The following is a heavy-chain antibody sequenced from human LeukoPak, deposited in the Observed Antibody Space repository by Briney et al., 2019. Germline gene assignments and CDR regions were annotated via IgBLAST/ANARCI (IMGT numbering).Heavy chain of an antibody. CDR2: ISAYNGNT. CDR1: GYTFTSYG. J-gene: IGHJ4*02. V-gene: IGHV1-18*01. D-gene: IGHD2-2*01. CDR3: ARDQGPRGYCSSTSCSSLGY. Sequence: ASVKLSCKASGYTFTSYGISWVRQAPGQGLEWMGWISAYNGNTNYAQKLQGRVTTTTDTSTSTAYMELRSLRSDDTAVYYCARDQGPRGYCSSTSCSSLGYWGQGTLVTVSS.